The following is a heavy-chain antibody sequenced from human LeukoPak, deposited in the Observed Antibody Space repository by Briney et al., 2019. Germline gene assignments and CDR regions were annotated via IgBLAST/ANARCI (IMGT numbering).Heavy chain of an antibody. CDR3: ASVFTYDSSGGYYFDY. CDR2: ISASGGST. CDR1: GFTFSRYG. D-gene: IGHD3-22*01. J-gene: IGHJ4*02. V-gene: IGHV3-23*01. Sequence: GGSLRLSCAASGFTFSRYGMSWVRQAPGKGLEWVSAISASGGSTYYADSVKGRFTISRDNSKNTLYLQMNSLRAGDTAVYYCASVFTYDSSGGYYFDYWGQGTLVTVSS.